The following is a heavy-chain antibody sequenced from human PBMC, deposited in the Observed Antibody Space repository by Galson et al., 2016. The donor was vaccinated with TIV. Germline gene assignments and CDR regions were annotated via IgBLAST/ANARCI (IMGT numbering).Heavy chain of an antibody. CDR3: ARIEGSAAAAAD. CDR2: ISPNSGGT. CDR1: GYSFTAYL. Sequence: SGYSFTAYLVHWVRQAPGQGLEWMGWISPNSGGTKYAQKFQGRVTMTSDTSINTAYMEVTGLTFDDTAVYYCARIEGSAAAAADWGQGTLVTVSS. V-gene: IGHV1-2*02. D-gene: IGHD6-13*01. J-gene: IGHJ4*02.